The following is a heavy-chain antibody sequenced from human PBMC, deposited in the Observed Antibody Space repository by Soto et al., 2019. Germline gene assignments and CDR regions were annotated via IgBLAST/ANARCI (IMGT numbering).Heavy chain of an antibody. V-gene: IGHV4-30-2*01. J-gene: IGHJ5*02. CDR3: ARVPGP. CDR2: IYHSGST. D-gene: IGHD7-27*01. Sequence: SETLSLTCAVSGYSISSGGYSWSWIRQPPGKGLEWIGYIYHSGSTYYNPSLKSRVTISVDRSKNQFSLKLSSVTAADTAVYYCARVPGPWGQGTLVTVSS. CDR1: GYSISSGGYS.